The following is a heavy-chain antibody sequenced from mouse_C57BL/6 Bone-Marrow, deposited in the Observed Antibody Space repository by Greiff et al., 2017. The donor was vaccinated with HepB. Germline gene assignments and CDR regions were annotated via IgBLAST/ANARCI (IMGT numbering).Heavy chain of an antibody. J-gene: IGHJ4*01. CDR3: ARDARDSSGLFYAMDY. CDR1: GFTFSDFY. CDR2: SRNKANDYTT. Sequence: EVQGVESGGGLVQSGRSLRLSCATSGFTFSDFYMEWVRQAPGKGLEWIAASRNKANDYTTEYSASVKGRFIVSRDTSQSVLYLQMNALRAEDTAIYYCARDARDSSGLFYAMDYWGQGTSVTVAS. V-gene: IGHV7-1*01. D-gene: IGHD3-2*02.